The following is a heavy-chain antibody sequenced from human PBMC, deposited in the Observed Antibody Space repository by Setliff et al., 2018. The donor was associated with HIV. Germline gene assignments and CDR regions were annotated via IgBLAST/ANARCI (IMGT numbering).Heavy chain of an antibody. Sequence: PSETLSLTCTVSGGSISSGSYYWSWIRQHPGKGLEWIGYIYYSGSTYYNPSLESRVTMSVDTSKNQFSLRLSSVTAADTAVYYCARDPVITMMVGPRFYFDYWGQGILVTVS. J-gene: IGHJ4*02. CDR1: GGSISSGSYY. V-gene: IGHV4-31*03. D-gene: IGHD3-22*01. CDR3: ARDPVITMMVGPRFYFDY. CDR2: IYYSGST.